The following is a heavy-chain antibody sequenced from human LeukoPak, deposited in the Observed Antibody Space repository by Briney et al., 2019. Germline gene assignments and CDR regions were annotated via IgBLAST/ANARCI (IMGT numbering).Heavy chain of an antibody. V-gene: IGHV3-7*03. J-gene: IGHJ4*02. D-gene: IGHD3-9*01. CDR1: GFTFSSYW. CDR3: AREHTGGILTGYYPYYLDY. Sequence: PGGSLRLSCAASGFTFSSYWMSWVRQAPGKGLEWVANIKQDGSEKYYVDSVKGRFTISRDNAKNSLYLQMNSLRAEDTAVYYCAREHTGGILTGYYPYYLDYWGQGTLVTVSS. CDR2: IKQDGSEK.